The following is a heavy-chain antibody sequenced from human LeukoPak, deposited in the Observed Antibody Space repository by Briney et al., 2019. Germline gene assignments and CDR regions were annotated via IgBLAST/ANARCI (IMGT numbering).Heavy chain of an antibody. CDR1: GFILRSYA. CDR2: TQHDGDDK. Sequence: SGGSLRLSCEASGFILRSYAMHWVRQAPGKGLEWVAFTQHDGDDKYYADSVKGRFTISRDNSKNTLYLQMNSLRAEDTAVYYCAKVLPRPFHYGGQGTLVTVSS. J-gene: IGHJ4*02. CDR3: AKVLPRPFHY. V-gene: IGHV3-30*02.